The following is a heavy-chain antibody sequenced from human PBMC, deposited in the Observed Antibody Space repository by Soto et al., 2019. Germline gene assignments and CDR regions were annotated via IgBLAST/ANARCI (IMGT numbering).Heavy chain of an antibody. CDR1: GFTFSSYG. Sequence: GSLGLSCAASGFTFSSYGMHWVRQAPGKGLEWVAVIWYDGSNKYYADSVKGRFTISRDNSKNTLYLQMNSLRAEDTAVYYCAREVAYYDFWSGYLPNQGMDVWGQGTKVTVYS. J-gene: IGHJ6*02. V-gene: IGHV3-33*01. D-gene: IGHD3-3*01. CDR2: IWYDGSNK. CDR3: AREVAYYDFWSGYLPNQGMDV.